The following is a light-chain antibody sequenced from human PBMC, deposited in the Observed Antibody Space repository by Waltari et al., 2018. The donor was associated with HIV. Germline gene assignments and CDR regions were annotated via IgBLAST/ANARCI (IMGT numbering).Light chain of an antibody. Sequence: QSALTQPASVFGSPGQSLTISCPGTSSDVGAYTYSSWYHKHPGNAPKLMIYEVINRPSGVSNRFSDSKSGNTASLTISGLQAEDEADYYCSSYTSSNTLVVFGGGTKLTVL. J-gene: IGLJ2*01. V-gene: IGLV2-14*01. CDR2: EVI. CDR3: SSYTSSNTLVV. CDR1: SSDVGAYTY.